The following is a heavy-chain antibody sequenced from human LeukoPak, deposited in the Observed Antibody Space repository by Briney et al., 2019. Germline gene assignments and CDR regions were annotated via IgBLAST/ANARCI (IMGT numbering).Heavy chain of an antibody. J-gene: IGHJ4*02. Sequence: PGGSLRLSCAASGFTLSDHYMEWVRQAPGKGLEWVARSRNKVNSYTTEYAASVKGRFTISRDDSKNSVYLQMNSLKTEDTAMYYCARSGYPSNDFDYWGQGTLVTVSS. CDR2: SRNKVNSYTT. D-gene: IGHD3-22*01. V-gene: IGHV3-72*01. CDR1: GFTLSDHY. CDR3: ARSGYPSNDFDY.